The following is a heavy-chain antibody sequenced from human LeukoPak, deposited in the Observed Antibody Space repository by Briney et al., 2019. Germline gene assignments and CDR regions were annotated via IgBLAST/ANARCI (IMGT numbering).Heavy chain of an antibody. Sequence: SQTLSLTCTVSGGSISSGGYYWSWIRQHPGKGLEWIGYIYYSGSTYYNPSLKSRVAISVDTSKNQFSLKLSSVTAADTAVYYCASYCSGGSCRIDYWGQGTLVTVSS. CDR1: GGSISSGGYY. J-gene: IGHJ4*02. CDR2: IYYSGST. CDR3: ASYCSGGSCRIDY. D-gene: IGHD2-15*01. V-gene: IGHV4-31*03.